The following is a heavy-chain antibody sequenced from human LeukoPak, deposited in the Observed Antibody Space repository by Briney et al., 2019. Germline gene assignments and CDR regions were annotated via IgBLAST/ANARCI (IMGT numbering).Heavy chain of an antibody. CDR3: VRGGDYFDY. CDR1: GGSISSYY. Sequence: SETLSLTCTVSGGSISSYYWSWIRQPPGKGLEWIGYIYYSGSTNYNPSLKSRVTISVDTSKNQFSLKLSSVTAADTAMYYCVRGGDYFDYWGQGTLVTVSS. J-gene: IGHJ4*02. CDR2: IYYSGST. V-gene: IGHV4-59*01. D-gene: IGHD3-16*01.